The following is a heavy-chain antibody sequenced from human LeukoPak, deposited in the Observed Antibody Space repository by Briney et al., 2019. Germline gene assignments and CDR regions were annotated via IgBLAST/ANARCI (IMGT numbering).Heavy chain of an antibody. CDR3: ASVRDYYDSSGAKFDD. D-gene: IGHD3-22*01. V-gene: IGHV1-69*13. Sequence: SVKVSCKASGGTFSSYAISWVRQAPGQGLEWMGGIIPIFGTADYAQKFHSRVTITADESTTTAYMELSSLRSEDTAMYYCASVRDYYDSSGAKFDDWGQGTLVTVSS. J-gene: IGHJ4*02. CDR2: IIPIFGTA. CDR1: GGTFSSYA.